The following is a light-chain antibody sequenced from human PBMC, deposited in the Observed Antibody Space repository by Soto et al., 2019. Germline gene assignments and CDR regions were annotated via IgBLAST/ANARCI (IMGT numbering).Light chain of an antibody. V-gene: IGKV3-11*01. CDR2: DTS. J-gene: IGKJ3*01. Sequence: IPLTQSPAILSLSPVERATLSCTASQSVDTYIAWYQQRPGQPPRLLIHDTSHRASGVPARFRGSGSGTDFTLTITSLEHEDFGVYFCQQRRNWVSFGPG. CDR1: QSVDTY. CDR3: QQRRNWVS.